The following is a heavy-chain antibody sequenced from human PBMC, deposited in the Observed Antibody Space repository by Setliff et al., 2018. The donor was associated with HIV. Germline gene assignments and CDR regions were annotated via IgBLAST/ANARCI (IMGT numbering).Heavy chain of an antibody. V-gene: IGHV3-33*01. Sequence: GGSLRLSCAASGFTFSSYGMHWVRQAPGKGLEWVAVIWYDGSNKYYADSVKGRFTISRDNAKNSLYLQMTSLRAEDTAVYYCARVRPLGYCSTGACPPDYWGQGTLVTVSS. D-gene: IGHD2-8*01. CDR1: GFTFSSYG. CDR2: IWYDGSNK. CDR3: ARVRPLGYCSTGACPPDY. J-gene: IGHJ4*02.